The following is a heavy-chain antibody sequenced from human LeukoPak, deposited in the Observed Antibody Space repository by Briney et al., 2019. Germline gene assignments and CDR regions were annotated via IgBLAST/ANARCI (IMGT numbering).Heavy chain of an antibody. CDR3: ANRPLSGSHYFDY. CDR1: GFTFSSYV. Sequence: GGSLRLSCAASGFTFSSYVMSWVRQAPGKGLEWVSTISGSGDNTYYADSVKGRFTISRDNSKNTLYLQMNSLRADDTAVYFCANRPLSGSHYFDYWGQGTLVTVSS. D-gene: IGHD1-26*01. V-gene: IGHV3-23*01. CDR2: ISGSGDNT. J-gene: IGHJ4*02.